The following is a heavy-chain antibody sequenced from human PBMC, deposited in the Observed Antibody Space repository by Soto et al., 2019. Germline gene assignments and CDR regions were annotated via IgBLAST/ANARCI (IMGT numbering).Heavy chain of an antibody. CDR3: ASLEGYSRRVN. CDR1: GFTFSSYG. J-gene: IGHJ4*02. CDR2: IWYDGSNK. D-gene: IGHD6-13*01. V-gene: IGHV3-33*01. Sequence: QVQLVESGGGVVQPGRSLRLSCAASGFTFSSYGMHWVRQAPGKGLEWVAVIWYDGSNKYYADSVKGRFTISRDNSTNTLYLQMNSLRAEDTAVYYCASLEGYSRRVNWGQGTLVTVSS.